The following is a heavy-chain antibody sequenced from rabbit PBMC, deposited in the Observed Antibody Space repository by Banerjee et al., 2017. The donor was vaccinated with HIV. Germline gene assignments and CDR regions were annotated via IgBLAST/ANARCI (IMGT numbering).Heavy chain of an antibody. D-gene: IGHD6-1*01. Sequence: QSLEESGGDLVKPETSLKLSCTASGFSFSNKAVMCWVRQAPGKGLEWIACINAVTGKAVYASWAKGRFTFSKTSSTTVTLQMTSLTAADTATYFCARGAGYDGYGYANGLHLWGPGTLVTVS. CDR2: INAVTGKA. CDR3: ARGAGYDGYGYANGLHL. V-gene: IGHV1S40*01. CDR1: GFSFSNKAV. J-gene: IGHJ6*01.